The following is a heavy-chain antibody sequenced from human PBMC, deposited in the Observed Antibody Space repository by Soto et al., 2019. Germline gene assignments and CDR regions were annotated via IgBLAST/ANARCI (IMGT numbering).Heavy chain of an antibody. CDR2: ITDTGGDA. CDR1: GITFGSRA. CDR3: ARGSKDSYPGSRIFDF. Sequence: GGSLRLCCLASGITFGSRAMSGVRQAPGAGLEWVSTITDTGGDAKYADSVRGRPPISRGNSKKTLYLQMGSLRADDSAVYFGARGSKDSYPGSRIFDFWGRGTLVKVSS. J-gene: IGHJ4*02. V-gene: IGHV3-23*01. D-gene: IGHD3-10*01.